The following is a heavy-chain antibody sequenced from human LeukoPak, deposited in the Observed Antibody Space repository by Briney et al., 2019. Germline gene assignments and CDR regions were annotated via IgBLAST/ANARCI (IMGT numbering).Heavy chain of an antibody. J-gene: IGHJ4*02. V-gene: IGHV4-61*02. CDR2: IYTSGST. CDR3: ASSGFGIRTDGY. CDR1: GGSISSGSYY. D-gene: IGHD1-14*01. Sequence: SETLSLTCTVSGGSISSGSYYWSWIRQPAGKGLEWIGRIYTSGSTNYNPSLKSRVTISVDTSKNQFSLKLSSVTAADTAVYYCASSGFGIRTDGYWGQGTLVTVSS.